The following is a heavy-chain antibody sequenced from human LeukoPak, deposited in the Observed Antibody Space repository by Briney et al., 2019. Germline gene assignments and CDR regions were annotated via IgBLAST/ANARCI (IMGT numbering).Heavy chain of an antibody. D-gene: IGHD2-15*01. CDR3: ARGRYCSGGSCYAARYFQH. CDR2: INHSGST. CDR1: GGSFSGYY. J-gene: IGHJ1*01. Sequence: TSETLSLTCAVYGGSFSGYYWSWIRQPPGKGLEWIGEINHSGSTNYNPSLKSRVTISVDTSKNQFSLKLSSVTAADTAAYYCARGRYCSGGSCYAARYFQHWGQGTMVTVSS. V-gene: IGHV4-34*01.